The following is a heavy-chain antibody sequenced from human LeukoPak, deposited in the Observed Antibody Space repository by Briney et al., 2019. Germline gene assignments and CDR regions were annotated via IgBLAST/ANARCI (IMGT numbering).Heavy chain of an antibody. V-gene: IGHV4-59*06. J-gene: IGHJ4*02. CDR2: IYYSGST. Sequence: PSETLSLTCTVSGGSISSYYWSWIRQPPGKGLEWIGYIYYSGSTYYNPSLKSRVTISVDTSKNQFSLKLSSVTAADTAVYYCARGTFGELFDYWGQGTLVTVSS. CDR1: GGSISSYY. D-gene: IGHD3-10*01. CDR3: ARGTFGELFDY.